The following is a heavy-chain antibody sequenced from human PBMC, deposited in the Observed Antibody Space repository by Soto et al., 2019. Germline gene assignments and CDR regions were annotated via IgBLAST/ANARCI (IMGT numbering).Heavy chain of an antibody. CDR3: AKGKIRAYYFDY. J-gene: IGHJ4*02. CDR1: GFTFSSYA. V-gene: IGHV3-23*01. Sequence: PGGSLRLSCAACGFTFSSYAMSWVRQAPGKGLEWVSAISGSGGSTYYADSVKGRFTISRDNSKNTLYLQMNSLRAEDTAVYYCAKGKIRAYYFDYWGQGTLVTVSS. CDR2: ISGSGGST.